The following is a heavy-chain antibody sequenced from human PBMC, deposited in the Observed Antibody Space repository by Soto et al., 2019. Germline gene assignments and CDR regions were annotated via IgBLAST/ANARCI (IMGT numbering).Heavy chain of an antibody. Sequence: SVKVSCKASGGTFSSYAISWVRQAPGQGLEWMGGIIPIFGTANYAQKFQGRVTITADESTSTAYMELSSLRSEDTAVYYCARDFVVPAATPQLNYYYYVLDVWGQGTTVTVSS. V-gene: IGHV1-69*13. D-gene: IGHD2-2*01. J-gene: IGHJ6*02. CDR2: IIPIFGTA. CDR3: ARDFVVPAATPQLNYYYYVLDV. CDR1: GGTFSSYA.